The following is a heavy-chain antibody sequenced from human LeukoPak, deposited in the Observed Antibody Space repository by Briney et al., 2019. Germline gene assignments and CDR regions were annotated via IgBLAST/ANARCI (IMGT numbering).Heavy chain of an antibody. D-gene: IGHD6-13*01. J-gene: IGHJ4*02. V-gene: IGHV3-30-3*01. CDR3: ARDRGYSSSWSGFDY. CDR2: VSYDGSNK. CDR1: GFTFSTYA. Sequence: GGSLRLSCAASGFTFSTYAMHWVRQAPGKGLEWVAVVSYDGSNKYYADSVKGRFTISRDNSKNTLYLQMNSLRVEDTAVYNCARDRGYSSSWSGFDYWGQGTLVTVSS.